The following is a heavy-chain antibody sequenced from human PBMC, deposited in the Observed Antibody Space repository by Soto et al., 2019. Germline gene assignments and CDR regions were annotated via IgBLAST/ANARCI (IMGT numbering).Heavy chain of an antibody. CDR3: ARVVGALGDWFDP. CDR2: ISVYNDNT. Sequence: QVPLVQSGAELQKPGASVKVSCKASGDTCTSYGISWVRQAHGLGLEWMGRISVYNDNTNYAHQLQGRGTMTTDTSTSTAYMELRSMRSEDTAVYYCARVVGALGDWFDPWGQGTLVTVSS. J-gene: IGHJ5*02. D-gene: IGHD1-26*01. V-gene: IGHV1-18*01. CDR1: GDTCTSYG.